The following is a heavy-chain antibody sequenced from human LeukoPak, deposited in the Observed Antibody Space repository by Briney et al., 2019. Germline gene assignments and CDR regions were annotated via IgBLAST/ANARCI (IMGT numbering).Heavy chain of an antibody. V-gene: IGHV3-33*01. D-gene: IGHD6-13*01. Sequence: GGSLRLSCAASGFTFSSYGMHWVRQAPGKGLEWVAVIWYDGSNKYYADSVKGRFTISRDNSKNTLYLQMNSLRAEDTAVYYCARDRVGSSWYDYWGQGTLVTVSS. CDR2: IWYDGSNK. CDR1: GFTFSSYG. CDR3: ARDRVGSSWYDY. J-gene: IGHJ4*02.